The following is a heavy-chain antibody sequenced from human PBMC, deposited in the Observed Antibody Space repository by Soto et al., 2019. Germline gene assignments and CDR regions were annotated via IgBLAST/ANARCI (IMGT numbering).Heavy chain of an antibody. J-gene: IGHJ6*02. CDR3: ARDFSGRYCSSTSCYRWDYYYYGMDV. Sequence: QPGGSLRLSCAASGFTFSSYGMHWVRQAPGKGLEWVAVIWYDGSNKYYADSVKGRFTISRDNSKNTLYLQMNSLRAEDTAVYYCARDFSGRYCSSTSCYRWDYYYYGMDVWGQGTTVTVSS. V-gene: IGHV3-33*01. CDR2: IWYDGSNK. D-gene: IGHD2-2*02. CDR1: GFTFSSYG.